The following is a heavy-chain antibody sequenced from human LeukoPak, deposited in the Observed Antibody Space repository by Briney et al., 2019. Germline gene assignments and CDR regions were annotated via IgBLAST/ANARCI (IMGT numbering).Heavy chain of an antibody. J-gene: IGHJ4*02. CDR2: IYYSGST. Sequence: SETLSLTCTVSGGSISISSYYWGWIRQPPGKGLEWIGSIYYSGSTYYNPSLKSRVTISVDTSKNQFSLKLSSVTAADTAVYYCARYCSSTSCSDLSDYWGQGTLVTVSS. D-gene: IGHD2-2*01. V-gene: IGHV4-39*01. CDR1: GGSISISSYY. CDR3: ARYCSSTSCSDLSDY.